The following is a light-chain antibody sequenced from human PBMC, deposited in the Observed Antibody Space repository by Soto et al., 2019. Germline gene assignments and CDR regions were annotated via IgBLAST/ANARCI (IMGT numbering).Light chain of an antibody. CDR3: QSYDSSLRVF. Sequence: QSVLTQPPSVSGAPGQRVTISCTGSSSNIGAGYDVHWYQQLPGTAPKLLIYGNSNRPSGVPDRFSGSKSGTSASLAITGLQAEDEADYYCQSYDSSLRVFFGTGTKGTVL. V-gene: IGLV1-40*01. CDR2: GNS. J-gene: IGLJ1*01. CDR1: SSNIGAGYD.